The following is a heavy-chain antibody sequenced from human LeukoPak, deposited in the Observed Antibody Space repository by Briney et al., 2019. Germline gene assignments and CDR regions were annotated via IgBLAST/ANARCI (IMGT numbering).Heavy chain of an antibody. D-gene: IGHD3-16*01. J-gene: IGHJ4*02. CDR3: AAGGDDAKAGY. V-gene: IGHV4-39*01. CDR1: GASISSGRYY. Sequence: SETLSLTCSVSGASISSGRYYWGWIRQPPGKGLEWIGTIHYSGTPTFYNPSLESRVSLFSDTSRNQFSLRLRSVTAADTAVYYCAAGGDDAKAGYWGQGTLVTVSS. CDR2: IHYSGTPT.